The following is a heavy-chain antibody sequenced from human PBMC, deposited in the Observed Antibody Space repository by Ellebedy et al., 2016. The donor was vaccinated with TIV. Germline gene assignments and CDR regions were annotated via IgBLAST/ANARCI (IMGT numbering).Heavy chain of an antibody. Sequence: ASVKVSCXASGYTFTDYYIHWVRLAPGQGLEWMGWINPEGDGTNYAQKFRGRVTMTRDTSISTNYMELSRLTSEDTAVYYCVRWAQFPKSYGDYWGQGTLVTVSS. V-gene: IGHV1-2*02. CDR3: VRWAQFPKSYGDY. CDR1: GYTFTDYY. J-gene: IGHJ4*02. CDR2: INPEGDGT. D-gene: IGHD5-18*01.